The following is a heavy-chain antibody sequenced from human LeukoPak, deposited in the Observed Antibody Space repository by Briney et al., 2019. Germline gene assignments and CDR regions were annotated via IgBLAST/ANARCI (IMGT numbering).Heavy chain of an antibody. CDR3: AKGLGVVVPAAIPGYFDY. Sequence: GGSLRLSXAASGFTFSSYGMHWVRQAPGKGLEWVAFIRYDGSNKYYADSVKGRFTISRDNSKNTLYLQMNSLRAEDTAVYYCAKGLGVVVPAAIPGYFDYWGQRTLVTVSS. D-gene: IGHD2-2*02. CDR2: IRYDGSNK. J-gene: IGHJ4*02. CDR1: GFTFSSYG. V-gene: IGHV3-30*02.